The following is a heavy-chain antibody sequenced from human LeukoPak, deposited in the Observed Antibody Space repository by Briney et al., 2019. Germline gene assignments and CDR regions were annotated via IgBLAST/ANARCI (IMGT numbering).Heavy chain of an antibody. J-gene: IGHJ4*02. Sequence: SETLSLTCAVSGYSVRSGYHWGWIRQPPGKGLEWIGRIYYGGTTYYNPALKSRVTISVDTSKNQFSLKLSSVTAADTAVYSCARIVGAPWYYFDYWGQGTLVTVSS. D-gene: IGHD1-26*01. CDR3: ARIVGAPWYYFDY. V-gene: IGHV4-38-2*01. CDR2: IYYGGTT. CDR1: GYSVRSGYH.